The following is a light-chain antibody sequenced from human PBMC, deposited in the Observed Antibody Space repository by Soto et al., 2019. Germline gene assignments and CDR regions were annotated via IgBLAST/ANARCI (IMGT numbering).Light chain of an antibody. J-gene: IGKJ5*01. CDR2: DAS. V-gene: IGKV3-11*01. Sequence: ETVLTQSPATLSLSPGERATLSCRASESVGSFLAWYRKKPGQAPRLLIFDASNRATGIPVRFSGSGSGTDFNLTISRLETEDFAVYYCQQRSSWTPTFGQGTRLEIK. CDR1: ESVGSF. CDR3: QQRSSWTPT.